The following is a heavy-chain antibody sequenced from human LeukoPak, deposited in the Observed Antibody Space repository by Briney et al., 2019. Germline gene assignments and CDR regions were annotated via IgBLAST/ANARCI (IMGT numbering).Heavy chain of an antibody. V-gene: IGHV3-33*01. CDR1: GGTFSSYG. J-gene: IGHJ4*02. Sequence: SCKASGGTFSSYGMHWVRQAPGKGLEWVSFISYDGSDKYYPDSVKGRFTISRDNSNNTLFLQMSSLRAEDTAMYYCARDYVAYGDYWGQGTLVTVSS. D-gene: IGHD4-17*01. CDR2: ISYDGSDK. CDR3: ARDYVAYGDY.